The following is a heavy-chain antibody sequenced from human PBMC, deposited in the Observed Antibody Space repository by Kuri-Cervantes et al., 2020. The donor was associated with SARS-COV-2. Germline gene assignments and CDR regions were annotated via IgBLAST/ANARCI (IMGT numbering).Heavy chain of an antibody. CDR2: IYSGGST. Sequence: GESLKISCTASGFTVSSNYMSWVRQAPGKGLEWVSVIYSGGSTYYADSVKGRFTISRDNSKNTLYLQMNSLRAEDTAVYYCARGPPAAVGLYYFDYWGQGTLVTVYS. CDR3: ARGPPAAVGLYYFDY. D-gene: IGHD6-19*01. V-gene: IGHV3-53*01. CDR1: GFTVSSNY. J-gene: IGHJ4*02.